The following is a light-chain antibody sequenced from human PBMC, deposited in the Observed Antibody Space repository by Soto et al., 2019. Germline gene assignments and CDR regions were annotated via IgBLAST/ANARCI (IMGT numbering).Light chain of an antibody. CDR2: AAS. CDR3: QQLDSFLVT. V-gene: IGKV1-9*01. Sequence: DIQMTQSPSILSASVGDRVTITCRASQSIRSWLAWYQQKPGKAPKLLIYAASTLQSGVPSRFSGSGSGTDFTLTISSLQPEDFATYYCQQLDSFLVTVGGGTKVEIK. CDR1: QSIRSW. J-gene: IGKJ4*01.